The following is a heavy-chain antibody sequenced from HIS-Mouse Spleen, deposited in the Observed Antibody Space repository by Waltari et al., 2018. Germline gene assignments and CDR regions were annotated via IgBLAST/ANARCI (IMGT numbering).Heavy chain of an antibody. V-gene: IGHV1-8*01. Sequence: QVQLVQSGAEVKKPGASVKVSCKASGYTFTSYDINWVRQASGQGLEWMGWMNPNSGNTGYAQKFQGRVTMTRNTSISTAYMELSSLRSEDTAVYYCARGSKLAAAGHYYYYGMDVWGQGTTVTVSS. J-gene: IGHJ6*02. CDR3: ARGSKLAAAGHYYYYGMDV. D-gene: IGHD6-13*01. CDR1: GYTFTSYD. CDR2: MNPNSGNT.